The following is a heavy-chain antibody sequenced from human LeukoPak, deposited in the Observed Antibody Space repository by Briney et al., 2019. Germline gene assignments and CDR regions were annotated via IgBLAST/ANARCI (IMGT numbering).Heavy chain of an antibody. CDR3: ARDRPHPLLNDHGGTDWGYWFDP. Sequence: GWSLRLSCAASEFTFSSYSMNWVRQAPGKGLEWVSYISSSSSTIYYADSVKGRFTISRDNAKNSLYLQMNSLRAEDTAVYYCARDRPHPLLNDHGGTDWGYWFDPWGQGTLVTVSS. D-gene: IGHD4-23*01. J-gene: IGHJ5*02. CDR1: EFTFSSYS. CDR2: ISSSSSTI. V-gene: IGHV3-48*04.